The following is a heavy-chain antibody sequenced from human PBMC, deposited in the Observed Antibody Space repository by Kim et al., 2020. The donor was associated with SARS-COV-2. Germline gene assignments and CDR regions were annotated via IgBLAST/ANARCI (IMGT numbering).Heavy chain of an antibody. Sequence: IYYADSVQGRFTISRDNAKNSLYLQMNSLRAEDTAVYYCARLITAAAADYWGQGTLVTVSS. D-gene: IGHD6-13*01. J-gene: IGHJ4*02. V-gene: IGHV3-21*01. CDR3: ARLITAAAADY. CDR2: I.